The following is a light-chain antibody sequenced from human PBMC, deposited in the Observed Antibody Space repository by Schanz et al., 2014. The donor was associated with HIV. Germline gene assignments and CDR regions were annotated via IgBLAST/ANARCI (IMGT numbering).Light chain of an antibody. V-gene: IGKV3-20*01. CDR3: QRYNSYSHT. Sequence: EIVLTQSPGTLSLSPGERATLSCRASQSVLSDYLAWLQQKPGQAPRLLIYGASRRATGIPDRFSGGGSGTEFTLTISRLEPEDFATYYCQRYNSYSHTFGQGTKLDIK. CDR1: QSVLSDY. J-gene: IGKJ2*01. CDR2: GAS.